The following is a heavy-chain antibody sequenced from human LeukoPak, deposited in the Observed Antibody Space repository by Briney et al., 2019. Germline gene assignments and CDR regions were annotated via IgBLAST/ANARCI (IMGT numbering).Heavy chain of an antibody. D-gene: IGHD3-10*01. CDR3: TRQSGSGSYEN. CDR2: IRSKAYSYAT. Sequence: GGSLKLSCAASGFTFSGSAMHWVRQASGTGLEWLGRIRSKAYSYATAYAASVKGRFTISRDDSKNTAYLQMNSLKTEDTAVYYCTRQSGSGSYENWGQGTLVTVSS. J-gene: IGHJ4*02. CDR1: GFTFSGSA. V-gene: IGHV3-73*01.